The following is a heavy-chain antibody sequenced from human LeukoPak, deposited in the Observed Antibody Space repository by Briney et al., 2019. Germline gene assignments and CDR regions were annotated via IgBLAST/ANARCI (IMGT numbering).Heavy chain of an antibody. V-gene: IGHV4-59*01. J-gene: IGHJ6*02. CDR2: IYYSGST. D-gene: IGHD2-15*01. CDR1: GGFISSYY. Sequence: SETLSLTCTVSGGFISSYYWSWIRQPPGKGLEWIGYIYYSGSTNYNPSLKSRVTISVDTSKNQFSLKLSSVTAADTAVYYCARVWDCSGGSCYSPRPPYYGMDVWGQGTTVTVSS. CDR3: ARVWDCSGGSCYSPRPPYYGMDV.